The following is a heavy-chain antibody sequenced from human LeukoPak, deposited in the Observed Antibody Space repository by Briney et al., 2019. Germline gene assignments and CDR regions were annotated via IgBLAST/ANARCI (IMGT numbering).Heavy chain of an antibody. Sequence: WGFLRLSCAASGFTFSNYWMHWVRQAPGKGLVWVSRINNDGSDTVYVDSVKGRFTVSRDNAENTLYLQMNSLRVEDTAVYYCVRGLRGPDYWGQGSLVTVSS. D-gene: IGHD3-16*01. J-gene: IGHJ4*02. CDR3: VRGLRGPDY. V-gene: IGHV3-74*01. CDR2: INNDGSDT. CDR1: GFTFSNYW.